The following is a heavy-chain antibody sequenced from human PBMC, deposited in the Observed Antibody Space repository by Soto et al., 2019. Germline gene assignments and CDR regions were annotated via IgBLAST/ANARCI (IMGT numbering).Heavy chain of an antibody. CDR3: ARAAVAGKVWFQH. CDR2: ISSSSSYI. V-gene: IGHV3-21*01. Sequence: GGSLRLSCAASGFTFSSYSMNWVRQAPGKGLEWVSSISSSSSYIYYADSVKGRFTISRDNAKNSLYLQMNSLRAEDTAVYYCARAAVAGKVWFQHWGQGTLVTVSS. J-gene: IGHJ1*01. CDR1: GFTFSSYS. D-gene: IGHD6-19*01.